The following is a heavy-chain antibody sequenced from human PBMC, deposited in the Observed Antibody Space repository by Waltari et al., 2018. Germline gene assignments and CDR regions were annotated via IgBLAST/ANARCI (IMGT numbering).Heavy chain of an antibody. CDR2: AGGDGTTM. D-gene: IGHD5-12*01. V-gene: IGHV3-48*03. Sequence: EVQLVESGGGLVQPGGSLRLSCVASGFSLGGYSMSWVRQTPGKGLEWLSVAGGDGTTMYYADCVKVRFTISRDIRENSVYLQMNSLRVEDTGLFYCAGTWLENTFDVWGQGTMVTVSS. CDR3: AGTWLENTFDV. CDR1: GFSLGGYS. J-gene: IGHJ3*01.